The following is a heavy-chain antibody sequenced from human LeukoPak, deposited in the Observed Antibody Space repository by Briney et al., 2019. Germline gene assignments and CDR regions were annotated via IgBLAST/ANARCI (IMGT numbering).Heavy chain of an antibody. J-gene: IGHJ4*02. V-gene: IGHV3-20*01. CDR2: INWNGGST. D-gene: IGHD3-10*01. Sequence: GGSLRLSCAASGFTFSSYGMHWVRQAPGKGLEWVSGINWNGGSTGYADSVKGRFTISRDNAKNSLYLQMNSLRAEDTALYHCARGFGSSGSYFYYFDYWGQGTLVTVSS. CDR1: GFTFSSYG. CDR3: ARGFGSSGSYFYYFDY.